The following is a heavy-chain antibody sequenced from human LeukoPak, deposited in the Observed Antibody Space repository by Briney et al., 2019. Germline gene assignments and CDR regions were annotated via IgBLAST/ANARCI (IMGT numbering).Heavy chain of an antibody. Sequence: SETLSLTCTVSGGSFSSSSYYWGWIRQPPGKGLEWIGSIYYSGSTYYNPSLKSRVTISVDTSKNQFSLKLSSVTAADTAVYYCARGRYSYDAFDIWGQGTMVTVSS. V-gene: IGHV4-39*07. D-gene: IGHD5-18*01. J-gene: IGHJ3*02. CDR2: IYYSGST. CDR3: ARGRYSYDAFDI. CDR1: GGSFSSSSYY.